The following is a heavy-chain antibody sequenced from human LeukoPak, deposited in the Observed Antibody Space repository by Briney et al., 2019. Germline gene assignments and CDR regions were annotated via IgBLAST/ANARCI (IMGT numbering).Heavy chain of an antibody. J-gene: IGHJ4*02. CDR1: GFTFSSYA. V-gene: IGHV3-23*01. CDR2: ISGSGGST. CDR3: AKDLASYGMPLVDY. Sequence: HAGGSLRPSCAASGFTFSSYAMTWVRQAPGKGLEWVSAISGSGGSTYYADSVKGRFTISRDNSKNTLYLQMNSLRAEDTAVYYCAKDLASYGMPLVDYWGQGTLVTVSS. D-gene: IGHD3-10*01.